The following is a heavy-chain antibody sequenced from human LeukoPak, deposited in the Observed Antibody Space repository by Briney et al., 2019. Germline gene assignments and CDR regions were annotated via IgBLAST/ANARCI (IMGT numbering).Heavy chain of an antibody. V-gene: IGHV3-9*01. J-gene: IGHJ4*02. CDR3: ARVVAAAGSGYYFDY. CDR1: GFTFDDYA. Sequence: GGSLRLSCAVSGFTFDDYAMHWVRQVPGKGPEWVSGINWNSDSIGYADSVKGRFTTSRDNAKNSLYLQMNSLRAEDTAVYYCARVVAAAGSGYYFDYWGQGTLVTVSS. CDR2: INWNSDSI. D-gene: IGHD6-13*01.